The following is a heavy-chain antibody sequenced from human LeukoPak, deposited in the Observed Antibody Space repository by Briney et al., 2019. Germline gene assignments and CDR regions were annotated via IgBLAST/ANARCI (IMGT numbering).Heavy chain of an antibody. V-gene: IGHV3-23*01. CDR3: ARHMVRGVKGAFDI. Sequence: GGSLRLSCAASGFTFSSYGMSWVRQAPGKGLEWVSAISGSDGSTYYADSVKGRFTISRDNSKNSLYLQMNSLRAEDTAVYYCARHMVRGVKGAFDIWGQGTMVTVSS. J-gene: IGHJ3*02. D-gene: IGHD3-10*01. CDR2: ISGSDGST. CDR1: GFTFSSYG.